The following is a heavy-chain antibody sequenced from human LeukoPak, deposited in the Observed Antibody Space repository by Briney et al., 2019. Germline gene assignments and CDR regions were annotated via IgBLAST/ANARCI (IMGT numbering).Heavy chain of an antibody. CDR2: INWNGGST. D-gene: IGHD4-23*01. CDR1: GFTFDDYG. CDR3: ARGTEDYGGNSGYFQH. V-gene: IGHV3-20*04. J-gene: IGHJ1*01. Sequence: GGSLRLSCAASGFTFDDYGVSWVRQAPGKGLEWVSGINWNGGSTGYADSVKGRFTISRDNAKNSLYLQMNSLRAEDTALYYCARGTEDYGGNSGYFQHWGQGTLVTVSS.